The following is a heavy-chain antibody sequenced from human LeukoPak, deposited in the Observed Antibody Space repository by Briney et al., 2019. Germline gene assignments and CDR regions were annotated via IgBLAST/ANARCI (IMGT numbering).Heavy chain of an antibody. J-gene: IGHJ4*02. Sequence: SETLSLNCIVSGGSITNSNYFWGWIRQPPGKGLEWIGSIYYSGTTYYNPSLKSRVTISVDTSKSQFSLKLSSVTAADTAVYYCASRVGCTNGVCSGVFDYWGQGTLVTVSS. CDR2: IYYSGTT. CDR3: ASRVGCTNGVCSGVFDY. V-gene: IGHV4-39*01. CDR1: GGSITNSNYF. D-gene: IGHD2-8*01.